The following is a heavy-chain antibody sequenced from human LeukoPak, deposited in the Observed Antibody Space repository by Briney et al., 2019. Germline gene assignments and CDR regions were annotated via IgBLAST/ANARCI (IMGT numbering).Heavy chain of an antibody. J-gene: IGHJ3*02. CDR3: AKDLTIVVVYDAFDI. CDR2: IKQDGSEK. Sequence: PGGSLRLSCAASGFTFSSYWMSWVRQAPGKGLEWVANIKQDGSEKYYVDSVKGRFTISRDNAKNSLYLQMNSLRAEDTAVYYCAKDLTIVVVYDAFDIWGQGTMVTVSS. D-gene: IGHD3-22*01. CDR1: GFTFSSYW. V-gene: IGHV3-7*03.